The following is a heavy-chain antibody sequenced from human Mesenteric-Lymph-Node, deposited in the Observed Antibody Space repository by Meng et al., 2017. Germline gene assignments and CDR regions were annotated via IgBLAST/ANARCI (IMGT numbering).Heavy chain of an antibody. Sequence: GESLKISCAASGFTVSSNYMSWVRQAPGKGLEWVSVIYSGGSTYYADSVKGRFTISRHNSKNTLYLQMNSLRAEDTAVYYCARDVVGATGWFDPWGQGTLVTVSS. CDR3: ARDVVGATGWFDP. V-gene: IGHV3-53*04. CDR1: GFTVSSNY. D-gene: IGHD1-26*01. J-gene: IGHJ5*02. CDR2: IYSGGST.